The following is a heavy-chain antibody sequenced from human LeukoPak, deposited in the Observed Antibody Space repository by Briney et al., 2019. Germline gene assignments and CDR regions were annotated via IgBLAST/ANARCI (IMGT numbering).Heavy chain of an antibody. Sequence: SETLSLTCTVSGGSISSGDYYWSWIRQPPGKGLEWIGYISYSGSTYYNPSLKSRVTISVDASKNQFSLEMSSVTAADTAVYYCARENSGWYGYWGQGTLVTVSS. V-gene: IGHV4-30-4*01. CDR3: ARENSGWYGY. CDR1: GGSISSGDYY. J-gene: IGHJ4*02. CDR2: ISYSGST. D-gene: IGHD6-19*01.